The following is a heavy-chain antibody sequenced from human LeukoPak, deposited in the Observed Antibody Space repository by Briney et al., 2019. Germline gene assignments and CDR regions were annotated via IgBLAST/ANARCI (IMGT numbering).Heavy chain of an antibody. CDR2: IYPGDSDT. CDR1: GYSFTSYW. J-gene: IGHJ4*02. Sequence: GESLKISCKGSGYSFTSYWIGWVRQMPGKGLEWMGIIYPGDSDTRYSPSFQGQVTISADKSISTAYLQWSSLKASDTAMYYCARRSWPQARAVAGNSYFDYWGQGTLVTVSS. V-gene: IGHV5-51*01. D-gene: IGHD6-19*01. CDR3: ARRSWPQARAVAGNSYFDY.